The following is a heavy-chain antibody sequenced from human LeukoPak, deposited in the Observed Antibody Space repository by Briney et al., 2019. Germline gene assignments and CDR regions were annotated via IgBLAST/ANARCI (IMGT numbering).Heavy chain of an antibody. J-gene: IGHJ5*02. CDR1: DGSMSPHY. CDR3: ARTDYYGSGTA. Sequence: SETPSLTCTVSDGSMSPHYWSWIRQSPGKGLEWIGYIYYNGGTTYNPSLKSRVTISIDTSKNQFSLKMTSVTSADTAVYYCARTDYYGSGTAWGQGTLVTVSS. D-gene: IGHD3-10*01. V-gene: IGHV4-59*11. CDR2: IYYNGGT.